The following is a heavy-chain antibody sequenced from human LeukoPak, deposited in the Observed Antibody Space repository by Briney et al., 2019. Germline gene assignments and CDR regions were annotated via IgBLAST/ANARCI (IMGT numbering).Heavy chain of an antibody. CDR2: IYYPGPT. D-gene: IGHD3-3*01. Sequence: PSETLSLTCTVSGGSVSSYYWSWIRQPPGKGLEWIGYIYYPGPTNYNPSLKSRVSFSVDTSKNQFSLNLNSVTAADTAIYYCARNQTSYDSWSGSRTGSHQAFDVWGQGRLVTVSS. J-gene: IGHJ3*01. V-gene: IGHV4-59*02. CDR3: ARNQTSYDSWSGSRTGSHQAFDV. CDR1: GGSVSSYY.